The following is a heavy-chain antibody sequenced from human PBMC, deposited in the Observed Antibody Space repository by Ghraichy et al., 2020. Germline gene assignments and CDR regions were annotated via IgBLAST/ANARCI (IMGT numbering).Heavy chain of an antibody. CDR2: IRYDGSNK. D-gene: IGHD3-10*01. V-gene: IGHV3-30*02. J-gene: IGHJ4*02. CDR1: GFTFSSYG. Sequence: SCAASGFTFSSYGMHWVRQAPGKGLEWVAFIRYDGSNKYYADSVKGRFTISRDNSKNTLYLQMNSLRAEDTAVYYCAKERGKGYYYGSGSPPSWGQGTLVTVSS. CDR3: AKERGKGYYYGSGSPPS.